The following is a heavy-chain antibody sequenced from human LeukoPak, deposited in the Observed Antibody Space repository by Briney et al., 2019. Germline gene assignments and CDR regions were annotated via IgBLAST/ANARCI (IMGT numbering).Heavy chain of an antibody. CDR1: GGSISSGGYY. Sequence: PSETLSLTCTVSGGSISSGGYYWSWIRQHPGKGLEWIGYIYYSGSTYYNPSLKSRVTISVDTSKNQFSLKLSSVTAADTAVYYCARGAPSGGLVDYWGQGTLVTVSS. D-gene: IGHD6-25*01. V-gene: IGHV4-31*03. J-gene: IGHJ4*02. CDR3: ARGAPSGGLVDY. CDR2: IYYSGST.